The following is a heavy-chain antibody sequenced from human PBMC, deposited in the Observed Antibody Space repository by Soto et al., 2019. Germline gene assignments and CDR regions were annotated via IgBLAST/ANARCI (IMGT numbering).Heavy chain of an antibody. Sequence: GGSLRLSCAASGFTFSDYCMSWIRQAPGKGLEWVSYISSSGSTIYYADSVKGRFTISRDNAKNSLYLQMNSLRAEDTAVYYCAREMTYYDFWSGSMDDAFDIWGQGTMVTVSS. J-gene: IGHJ3*02. CDR3: AREMTYYDFWSGSMDDAFDI. CDR1: GFTFSDYC. CDR2: ISSSGSTI. V-gene: IGHV3-11*01. D-gene: IGHD3-3*01.